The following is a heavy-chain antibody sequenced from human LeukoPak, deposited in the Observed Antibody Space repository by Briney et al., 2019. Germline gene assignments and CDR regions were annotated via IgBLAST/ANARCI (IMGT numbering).Heavy chain of an antibody. CDR3: ARDRNGDFDY. D-gene: IGHD1-1*01. V-gene: IGHV3-33*01. Sequence: GGSLRLSCAASGFAFSSYGMQWVRQAPGKGLEWVAVIWYDGNDKYYEDSVKGRFTISRDNSKNTLYLQMNSLRVEDTAVYYCARDRNGDFDYWGQGTLVTVSS. J-gene: IGHJ4*02. CDR2: IWYDGNDK. CDR1: GFAFSSYG.